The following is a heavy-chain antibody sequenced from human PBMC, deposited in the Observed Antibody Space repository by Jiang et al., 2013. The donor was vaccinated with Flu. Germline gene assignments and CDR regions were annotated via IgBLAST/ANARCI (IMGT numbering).Heavy chain of an antibody. CDR3: VRGAGAADY. Sequence: SQTLSLTCAISGDSVSSNSAAWNWIRQPPSRGLEWLGRAYYRSQWYIDYAMTVKGRIIVTPDTSKNQFSLQLNSVTPQDTAVYYCVRGAGAADYWGQGTLVTVSS. D-gene: IGHD2-15*01. J-gene: IGHJ4*02. CDR1: GDSVSSNSAA. V-gene: IGHV6-1*01. CDR2: AYYRSQWYI.